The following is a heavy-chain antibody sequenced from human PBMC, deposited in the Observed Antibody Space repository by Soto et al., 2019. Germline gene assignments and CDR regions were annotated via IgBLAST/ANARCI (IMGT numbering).Heavy chain of an antibody. V-gene: IGHV1-69*01. CDR2: IIPIFASA. CDR3: AKDHVVGHSYYGMDV. Sequence: QVQLVQSGAEVKKPGSSVKVSCKASGGTLSNYAISWVRQAPGQGLEWMGVIIPIFASANYAQRFQGRLMITADESTSTAYMELSSLRSEDTAVYYCAKDHVVGHSYYGMDVWDQGTTVTVSS. CDR1: GGTLSNYA. J-gene: IGHJ6*02. D-gene: IGHD3-22*01.